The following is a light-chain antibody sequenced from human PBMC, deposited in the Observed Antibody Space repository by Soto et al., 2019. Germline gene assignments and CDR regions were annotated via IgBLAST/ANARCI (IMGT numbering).Light chain of an antibody. CDR1: QSVGSRW. Sequence: EIVLTQSPGTVSFSPGERATLSCRASQSVGSRWLAWYQQKPGQAPRVLIYGGSNRATGIPDRFSGSGSGEDFTLTIGRRVPEDFAVYYCEQYYSSRTFGQGTKVEMK. CDR3: EQYYSSRT. J-gene: IGKJ1*01. V-gene: IGKV3-20*01. CDR2: GGS.